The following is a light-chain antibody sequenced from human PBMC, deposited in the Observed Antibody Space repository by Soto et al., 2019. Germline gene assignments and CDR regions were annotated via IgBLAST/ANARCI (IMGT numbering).Light chain of an antibody. CDR3: QQYHILPAIT. CDR2: GSS. V-gene: IGKV1-33*01. Sequence: DIQMTQSPSFLSAFVGDRVTITCQAGQDITNSLNWYQQQSGQPPELLIYGSSNFETGVPSRYSGAGSGTPFIFAISRLLPEDFATYDCQQYHILPAITFGPGNKVHIK. CDR1: QDITNS. J-gene: IGKJ3*01.